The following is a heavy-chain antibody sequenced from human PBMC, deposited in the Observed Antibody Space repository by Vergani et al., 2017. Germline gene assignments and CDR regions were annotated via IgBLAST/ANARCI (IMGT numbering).Heavy chain of an antibody. CDR3: ARDTRYSEDYYYYYYMDV. CDR2: IIPILGIA. V-gene: IGHV1-69*08. Sequence: QVQLVQSGAEVKKPGSSVKVSCKASGGTFSSYTISWVRQAPGQGLEWMGRIIPILGIANYAQKFQGRVTITADKSTSTAYMELSSLRSEDTAVYYWARDTRYSEDYYYYYYMDVWGKGTTVTVSS. CDR1: GGTFSSYT. J-gene: IGHJ6*03. D-gene: IGHD4-11*01.